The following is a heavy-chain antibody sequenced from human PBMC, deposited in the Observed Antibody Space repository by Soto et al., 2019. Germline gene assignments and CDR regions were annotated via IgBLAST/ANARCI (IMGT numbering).Heavy chain of an antibody. J-gene: IGHJ5*02. CDR2: IGSSGSAI. CDR3: ARETAMVALRFDP. V-gene: IGHV3-11*01. CDR1: GFTFSDYY. Sequence: QVQLVESGGGLVKPGGSLRLSCAASGFTFSDYYMSWIRQAPGKGLEWVSHIGSSGSAIYYADSVKGRFTISRDHAHNSLHLPMSRWRVVATAVYYCARETAMVALRFDPWGQGTRVSVSS. D-gene: IGHD5-18*01.